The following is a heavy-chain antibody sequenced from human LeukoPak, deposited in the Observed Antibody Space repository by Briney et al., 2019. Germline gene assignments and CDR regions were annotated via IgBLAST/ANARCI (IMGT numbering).Heavy chain of an antibody. V-gene: IGHV4-39*01. CDR2: IYYSGST. CDR1: GGSISSSSYY. CDR3: ARHGIAAAGNPIDY. Sequence: SETLSLTCTVSGGSISSSSYYWGWIRQPPGKGLGWIGSIYYSGSTYYNPSLKSRVTTSVDTSKNQFSLKLSSVTAADTAVYYCARHGIAAAGNPIDYWGQGTLVTVSS. D-gene: IGHD6-13*01. J-gene: IGHJ4*02.